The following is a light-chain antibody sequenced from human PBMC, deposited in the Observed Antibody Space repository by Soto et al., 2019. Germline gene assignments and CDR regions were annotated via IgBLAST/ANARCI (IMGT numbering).Light chain of an antibody. CDR2: DVN. Sequence: QSALTQPRSMSGSPGQSVTISCTGNSSNVGGYNCVSWYQQYPGKAPQVMIYDVNKRPSKVPDRFSGSKSGNTASLTISGLQAEDEADYYCCSYAGTSTWVFGGGTKLTVL. V-gene: IGLV2-11*01. J-gene: IGLJ2*01. CDR3: CSYAGTSTWV. CDR1: SSNVGGYNC.